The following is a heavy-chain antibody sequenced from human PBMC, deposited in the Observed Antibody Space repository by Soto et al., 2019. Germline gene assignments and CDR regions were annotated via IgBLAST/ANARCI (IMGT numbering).Heavy chain of an antibody. CDR2: VSASGPNT. CDR1: GFTFSTYA. Sequence: GGSLRLSCAASGFTFSTYAMAWVRQAPGKGLEWVSGVSASGPNTDYADPVKGRFYISRDNSKNTLYLQMNSLRAEDTAVYYCAKDWLSYDILTGPVNDWGQGTRVTVSS. CDR3: AKDWLSYDILTGPVND. D-gene: IGHD3-9*01. J-gene: IGHJ4*02. V-gene: IGHV3-23*01.